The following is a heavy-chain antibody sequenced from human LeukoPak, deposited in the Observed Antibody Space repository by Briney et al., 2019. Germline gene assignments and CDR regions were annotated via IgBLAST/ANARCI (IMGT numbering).Heavy chain of an antibody. J-gene: IGHJ6*03. CDR3: ARVFPIYYYMDV. Sequence: PSETLSLTCTVSGGSISSYYWSWIRQPPGKGLEWIGYIYYSGSTNYNPSLRSRVTISVDTSKNQFSLKLSSVTAADTAVYYCARVFPIYYYMDVWGKGTTVTISS. D-gene: IGHD5-24*01. V-gene: IGHV4-59*01. CDR1: GGSISSYY. CDR2: IYYSGST.